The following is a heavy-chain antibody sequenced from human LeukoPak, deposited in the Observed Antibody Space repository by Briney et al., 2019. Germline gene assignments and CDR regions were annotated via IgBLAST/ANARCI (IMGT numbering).Heavy chain of an antibody. Sequence: GASVKVSCKASGYTLTSYDINWVRQATGQGLEWMGWMNPNSGNTGYAQKFQGRVTMTRNTSISTAYMELSSLRSEDTAVYYCAIRKYCSSTSCYFDAFDIWGQGTMVTVSS. CDR2: MNPNSGNT. D-gene: IGHD2-2*01. CDR3: AIRKYCSSTSCYFDAFDI. V-gene: IGHV1-8*01. J-gene: IGHJ3*02. CDR1: GYTLTSYD.